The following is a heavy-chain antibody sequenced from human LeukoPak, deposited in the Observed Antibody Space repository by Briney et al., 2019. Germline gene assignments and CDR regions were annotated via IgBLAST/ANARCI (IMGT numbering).Heavy chain of an antibody. J-gene: IGHJ4*02. CDR2: INAGNGNT. CDR3: ARAPGGDY. V-gene: IGHV1-3*01. CDR1: GYTFTNYA. D-gene: IGHD3-16*01. Sequence: GASVKVSCKASGYTFTNYAIHWVRQVPGQRLEWMGWINAGNGNTKYSQKFQGRVTITRDTSGSTVYMEVGSLRSEDTAVYYCARAPGGDYWGQGTLVTVSS.